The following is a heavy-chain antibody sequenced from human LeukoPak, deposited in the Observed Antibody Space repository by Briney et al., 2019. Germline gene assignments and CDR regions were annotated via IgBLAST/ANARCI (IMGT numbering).Heavy chain of an antibody. J-gene: IGHJ4*02. CDR3: ARNVGVTATLYYFDY. D-gene: IGHD2-21*02. CDR1: GYRFTSYW. V-gene: IGHV5-51*01. Sequence: GESLKISCKGSGYRFTSYWIGWVRQMPGKGLEWMGIIDPGDSDTRYSPSFQGQVTISADKSISTAYLQWSSLKASDTAMYYCARNVGVTATLYYFDYWGQGTLVTVSS. CDR2: IDPGDSDT.